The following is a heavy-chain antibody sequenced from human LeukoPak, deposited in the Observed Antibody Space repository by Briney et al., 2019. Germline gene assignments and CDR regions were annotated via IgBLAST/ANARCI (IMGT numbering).Heavy chain of an antibody. J-gene: IGHJ4*02. V-gene: IGHV4-39*01. CDR3: ARHNSAWMIDY. Sequence: SETLSLTCTVSGGSISSTSYYWGWTRQPPGKGLEWIGSIYYSGSTYYNPPLKSPVTISVYTSKSQFSLKLSSVTAADTAVYYCARHNSAWMIDYCGQGTLVTVSS. CDR1: GGSISSTSYY. CDR2: IYYSGST. D-gene: IGHD2-2*03.